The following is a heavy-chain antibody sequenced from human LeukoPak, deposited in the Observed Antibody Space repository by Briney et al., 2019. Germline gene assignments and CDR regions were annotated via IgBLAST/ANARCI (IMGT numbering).Heavy chain of an antibody. J-gene: IGHJ4*02. CDR3: ARYLGGGSHYFDY. CDR2: ISGYSGNT. CDR1: GYTFTTYG. Sequence: ASVKVSCKASGYTFTTYGISWVRQAPGQGLEWMGWISGYSGNTNYAQKLQGRVTMTTDTSTSTAYMELRSLGSDDTAVYYCARYLGGGSHYFDYWGQGTLVTVSS. V-gene: IGHV1-18*01. D-gene: IGHD1-26*01.